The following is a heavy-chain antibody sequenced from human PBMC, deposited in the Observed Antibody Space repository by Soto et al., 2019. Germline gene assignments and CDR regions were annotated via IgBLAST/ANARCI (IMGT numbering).Heavy chain of an antibody. CDR1: GGSISSYY. Sequence: SETLSLTCTVSGGSISSYYWSWIRQPPGKGLEWIGYIYYSGSTNYNPSLKSRVTISVDTSKNQFSLKLSSVTAADTAVYYCARDGYNWGVDYWGQGTLVTVSS. CDR2: IYYSGST. V-gene: IGHV4-59*01. CDR3: ARDGYNWGVDY. J-gene: IGHJ4*02. D-gene: IGHD5-12*01.